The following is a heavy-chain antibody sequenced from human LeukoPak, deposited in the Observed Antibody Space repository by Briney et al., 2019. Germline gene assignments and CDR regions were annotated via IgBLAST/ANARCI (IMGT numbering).Heavy chain of an antibody. Sequence: PGGSLRLSCVASGFTFRNCGMTWVRQAPGKGLEWVSTISGSDDGTYYADSVKGRFTISRDNSKNTLFLQMNSLRAEDTAVYYCATDQKAVAGTQFDYWGQGTLVTVSS. J-gene: IGHJ4*02. D-gene: IGHD6-19*01. CDR3: ATDQKAVAGTQFDY. CDR1: GFTFRNCG. CDR2: ISGSDDGT. V-gene: IGHV3-23*01.